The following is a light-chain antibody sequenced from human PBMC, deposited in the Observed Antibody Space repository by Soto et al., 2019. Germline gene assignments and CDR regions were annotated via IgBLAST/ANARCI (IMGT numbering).Light chain of an antibody. CDR3: QHYNTYPWT. J-gene: IGKJ1*01. V-gene: IGKV1-5*03. CDR2: KAS. Sequence: DIQMTQSPSILSASVVDRVTITFRASQSISSWLAWYQQKPGKAPNLLIHKASHLESGVPSRFSGSGSGTEFTLTISSLQPGDFATYYCQHYNTYPWTFGQGTKVDI. CDR1: QSISSW.